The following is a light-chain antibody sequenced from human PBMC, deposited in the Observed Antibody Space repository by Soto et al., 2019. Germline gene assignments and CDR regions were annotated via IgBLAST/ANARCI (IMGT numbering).Light chain of an antibody. CDR1: SSDVGGYNY. V-gene: IGLV2-8*01. J-gene: IGLJ3*02. CDR2: EVN. CDR3: KSYTGINNWV. Sequence: QSVLTQPPSASGSPGQSVTISCTGTSSDVGGYNYVSWYQQHPGKAPKVMIYEVNKRPSGVPDRFSGSKSGNTASLTVSGLQAEDEADYFCKSYTGINNWVFGGGTQVTVL.